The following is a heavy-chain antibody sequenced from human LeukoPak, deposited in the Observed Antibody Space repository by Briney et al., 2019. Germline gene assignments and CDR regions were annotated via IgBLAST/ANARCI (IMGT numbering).Heavy chain of an antibody. CDR2: ISAYNGNT. CDR1: GYTFTSYG. CDR3: ARFLIAAAGIDYYYYMDV. D-gene: IGHD6-13*01. J-gene: IGHJ6*03. Sequence: ASVKVSCKASGYTFTSYGISWVRQAPGQGLEWMGWISAYNGNTNYAQKLQGRVTMTTDTSTSTAYMELRSLRSDDTAVYYCARFLIAAAGIDYYYYMDVWGKGTTVTVSS. V-gene: IGHV1-18*01.